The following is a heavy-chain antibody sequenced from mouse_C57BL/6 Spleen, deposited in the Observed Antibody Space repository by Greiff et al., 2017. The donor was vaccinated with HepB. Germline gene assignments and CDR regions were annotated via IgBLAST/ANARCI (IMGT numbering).Heavy chain of an antibody. D-gene: IGHD2-4*01. CDR1: GYSITSGYY. CDR2: ISYDGSN. V-gene: IGHV3-6*01. CDR3: AREEYDYDGGIYFDY. J-gene: IGHJ2*01. Sequence: EVKLMESGPGLVKPSQSLSLTCSVTGYSITSGYYWNWIRQFPGNKLEWMGNISYDGSNNYNPSLKNRISITRDTSKNQFFLKLNSVTTEDTATYYCAREEYDYDGGIYFDYWGQGTTLTVSS.